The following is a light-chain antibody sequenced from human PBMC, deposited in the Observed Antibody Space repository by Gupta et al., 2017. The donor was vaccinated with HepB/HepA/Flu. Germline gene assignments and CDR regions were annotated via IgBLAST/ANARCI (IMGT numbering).Light chain of an antibody. J-gene: IGLJ2*01. CDR1: SGHSDYA. CDR2: IRSDGNY. CDR3: QTWGAGTVV. Sequence: QLVLTQSPSASASLGASVKLTCTLSSGHSDYAIAWHQRQPEKGPRYMMKIRSDGNYTKGSGIPDRFSGSRSGADRHLTISSLQSDDEDDYYCQTWGAGTVVFGGGTKLTVL. V-gene: IGLV4-69*02.